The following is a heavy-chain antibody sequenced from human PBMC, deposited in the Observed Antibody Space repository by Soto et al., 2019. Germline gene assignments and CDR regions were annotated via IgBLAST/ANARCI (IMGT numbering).Heavy chain of an antibody. CDR2: ISSNGGST. V-gene: IGHV3-64*01. CDR1: GFTFSSYA. J-gene: IGHJ4*02. Sequence: EVQLVESGGGLVQPGGSLRLSCADSGFTFSSYAMHWVRQAPGKGLEYVSTISSNGGSTDYANSVKGRFTISRDNSKNTLYLQMGSLRAEDMDVYYCARGSNGYHFDYWGQGTLVTVSS. CDR3: ARGSNGYHFDY. D-gene: IGHD5-12*01.